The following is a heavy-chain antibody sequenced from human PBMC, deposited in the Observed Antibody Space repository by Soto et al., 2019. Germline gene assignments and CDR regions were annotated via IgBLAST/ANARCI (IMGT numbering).Heavy chain of an antibody. J-gene: IGHJ6*02. CDR2: IYYSGST. D-gene: IGHD3-16*01. Sequence: QVQLQESGPGQVKPSQTLSLTCTVSGGSISSGGYHWNWIRQHPGKGLEWIGNIYYSGSTSYNPSLTRRVTMPVDTSKNQSSLKLSSVTAADTAVYYCATEARGGSEPYHYRYYGMDVWGQGTTVTVSS. CDR3: ATEARGGSEPYHYRYYGMDV. V-gene: IGHV4-31*03. CDR1: GGSISSGGYH.